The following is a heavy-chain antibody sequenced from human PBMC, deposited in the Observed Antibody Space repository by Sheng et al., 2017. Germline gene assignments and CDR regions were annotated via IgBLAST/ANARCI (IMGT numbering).Heavy chain of an antibody. CDR2: INHSGST. CDR1: GGSFSGYY. Sequence: QVQLQQWGAGLLKPSETLSLTCAVYGGSFSGYYWSWIRQPPGKGLEWIGEINHSGSTNYNPSLKSRVTISVDTSKNQFSLKLSSVTAADTAVYYCARGRIAARPSERPPNQDYYYYYGMDVWGQGTTVTVSS. V-gene: IGHV4-34*01. CDR3: ARGRIAARPSERPPNQDYYYYYGMDV. J-gene: IGHJ6*02. D-gene: IGHD6-6*01.